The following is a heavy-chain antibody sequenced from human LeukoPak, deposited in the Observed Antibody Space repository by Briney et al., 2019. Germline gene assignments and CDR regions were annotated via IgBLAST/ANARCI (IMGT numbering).Heavy chain of an antibody. V-gene: IGHV1-69*04. CDR2: IIPILGIA. Sequence: ASVKVSCKASGGTFSSYAISWVRQAPGQGLEWMGRIIPILGIANYAQKFQGRVTITADKSTSTAYMELSSLRSEDTAVYYCARVHYDFWSGIYYYYGMDVWGQGTTVTVSS. J-gene: IGHJ6*02. D-gene: IGHD3-3*01. CDR1: GGTFSSYA. CDR3: ARVHYDFWSGIYYYYGMDV.